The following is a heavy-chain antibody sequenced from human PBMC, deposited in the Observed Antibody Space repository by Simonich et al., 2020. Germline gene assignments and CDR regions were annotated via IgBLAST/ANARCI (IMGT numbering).Heavy chain of an antibody. CDR2: IYYSGST. CDR3: ARRPRLTNFADAFDI. CDR1: GGSISSSSYY. J-gene: IGHJ3*02. D-gene: IGHD4-4*01. Sequence: QLQLQESGPGLVKPSETLSLTCTVSGGSISSSSYYWGWIRQPPGKGLECIGRIYYSGSTYYNPSLKSRVTISVDTSKNQFSLKLSSVTAADTAVYYCARRPRLTNFADAFDIWGQGTMVTVSS. V-gene: IGHV4-39*01.